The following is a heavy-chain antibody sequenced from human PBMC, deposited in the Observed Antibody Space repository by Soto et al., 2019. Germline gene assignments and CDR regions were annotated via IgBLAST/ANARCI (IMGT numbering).Heavy chain of an antibody. V-gene: IGHV1-18*01. J-gene: IGHJ4*02. CDR2: ISAYNGNT. D-gene: IGHD6-13*01. CDR3: ARGIAAVNFYY. Sequence: QVQLVQSGAEVKKPGASVKVSCKASGYTFTSYGISWVRQAPGQGLEWMGWISAYNGNTNYAQKLQGRVTMTTDTATSTAYKERRSLRSDDTAVYYGARGIAAVNFYYWGQGALVTVSS. CDR1: GYTFTSYG.